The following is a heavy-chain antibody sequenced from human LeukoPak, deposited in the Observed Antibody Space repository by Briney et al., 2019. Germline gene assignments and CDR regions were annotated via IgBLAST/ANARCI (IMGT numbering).Heavy chain of an antibody. CDR2: IYSGGGT. Sequence: GGSLRLSCAASGFTVSSNYISWVRQAPGKGLEWVSVIYSGGGTYYADSVKGRFTISRDNSKNTVYLQINSLRAEDTAVYYCARKRWLQGAFDYWGQGTLVTVSS. CDR1: GFTVSSNY. CDR3: ARKRWLQGAFDY. D-gene: IGHD5-24*01. V-gene: IGHV3-66*01. J-gene: IGHJ4*02.